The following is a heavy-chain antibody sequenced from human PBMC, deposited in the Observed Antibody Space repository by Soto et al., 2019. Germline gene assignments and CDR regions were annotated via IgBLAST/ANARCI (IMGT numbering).Heavy chain of an antibody. J-gene: IGHJ4*02. D-gene: IGHD2-15*01. Sequence: SETLSLTCTVSGDSIRSTAYYWGWIRQPPGKGLEWIGYIYYSGSTYYNPSLKSRVTISVDRSKNQFSLKLSSVTAADTAVYYCARGQVVAAQHWGQGTLVTVSS. CDR3: ARGQVVAAQH. CDR1: GDSIRSTAYY. V-gene: IGHV4-61*05. CDR2: IYYSGST.